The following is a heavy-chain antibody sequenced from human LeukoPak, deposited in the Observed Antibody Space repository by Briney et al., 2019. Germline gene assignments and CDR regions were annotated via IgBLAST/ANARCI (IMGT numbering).Heavy chain of an antibody. D-gene: IGHD3-16*01. CDR1: GFSVSYYA. J-gene: IGHJ4*02. CDR3: TRASYDRPFGNFDY. CDR2: ITNRPEKT. Sequence: GGSLRLSCAASGFSVSYYAMNWVRQAPGKGLEWVSMITNRPEKTYYADLVKGRFTISRDTSKNTVSLQLNSLRAEDTAVYYCTRASYDRPFGNFDYWGQGTLVAVSS. V-gene: IGHV3-23*01.